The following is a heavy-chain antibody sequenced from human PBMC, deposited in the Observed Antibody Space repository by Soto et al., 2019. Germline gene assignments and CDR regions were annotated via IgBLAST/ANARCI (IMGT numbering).Heavy chain of an antibody. J-gene: IGHJ4*02. CDR3: ARDSGDITMIVVVIMYYFDY. V-gene: IGHV3-30-3*01. CDR2: ISYDGSNK. D-gene: IGHD3-22*01. Sequence: GGSLRLSCAASGFTFSSYAMHWVRQAPGKGLEWVAVISYDGSNKYYADSVKGRFTISRDNSKNTLYLQMNSLRAEDTAVYYCARDSGDITMIVVVIMYYFDYWGQGTLVTVSS. CDR1: GFTFSSYA.